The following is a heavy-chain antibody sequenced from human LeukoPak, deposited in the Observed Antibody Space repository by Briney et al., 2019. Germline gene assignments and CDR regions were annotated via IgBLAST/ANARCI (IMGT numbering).Heavy chain of an antibody. D-gene: IGHD3-9*01. CDR2: VSSYNGNT. J-gene: IGHJ4*02. V-gene: IGHV1-18*01. Sequence: ASVKVSCKASGYNFIGYGITWVRQAPGQGLEWMGWVSSYNGNTDFAQKFQGRISMTTEISTTTVYMELKSLRSDDTAVYYCARLHPHYDLFHAFDHWGQETLVTVSS. CDR3: ARLHPHYDLFHAFDH. CDR1: GYNFIGYG.